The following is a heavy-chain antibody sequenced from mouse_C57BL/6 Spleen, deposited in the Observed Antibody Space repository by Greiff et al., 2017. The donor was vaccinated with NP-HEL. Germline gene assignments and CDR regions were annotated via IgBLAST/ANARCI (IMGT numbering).Heavy chain of an antibody. V-gene: IGHV1-55*01. CDR2: IYPGSGST. CDR1: GYTFTSYW. CDR3: ARKTVVATNFDV. J-gene: IGHJ1*03. D-gene: IGHD1-1*01. Sequence: VQLQQSGAELVKPGASVKMSCKASGYTFTSYWITWVKQRPGQGLEWIGDIYPGSGSTNYNEKFKSKATLTVDTSSSTAYMQLSSLTSEDSAVYYCARKTVVATNFDVWGTGTTVTVSS.